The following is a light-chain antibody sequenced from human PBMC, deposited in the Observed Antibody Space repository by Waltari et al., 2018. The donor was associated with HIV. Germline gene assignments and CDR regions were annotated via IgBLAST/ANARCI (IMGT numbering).Light chain of an antibody. CDR3: QQSYSILWT. Sequence: DIQITQSTSSLSAAVGDRVTITCRASQSISSYLNWYPQKPGKAPKLLIYAASSLQSGVPSRFSGSGSGTDFTLTISSLQPEDFASYYCQQSYSILWTFGQGTTLEIK. J-gene: IGKJ1*01. CDR1: QSISSY. CDR2: AAS. V-gene: IGKV1-39*01.